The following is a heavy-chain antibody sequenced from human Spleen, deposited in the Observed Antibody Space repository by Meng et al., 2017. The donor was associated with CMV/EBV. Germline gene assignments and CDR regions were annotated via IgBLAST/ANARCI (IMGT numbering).Heavy chain of an antibody. CDR1: GYTFTGYY. D-gene: IGHD6-6*01. CDR2: INPNSGGT. Sequence: ASVKVSCKASGYTFTGYYIHWVRQAPGQGLEWMGWINPNSGGTYYAQKFQGRVTMTTDTYMNIAYMELRSLRSDDTAVYYCARSIGSRYPHYGMDVWGQGTTVTVSS. CDR3: ARSIGSRYPHYGMDV. V-gene: IGHV1-2*02. J-gene: IGHJ6*02.